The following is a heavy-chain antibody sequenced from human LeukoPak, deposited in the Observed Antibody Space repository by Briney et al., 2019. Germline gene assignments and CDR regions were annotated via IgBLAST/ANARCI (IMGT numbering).Heavy chain of an antibody. V-gene: IGHV3-30*01. D-gene: IGHD6-13*01. CDR1: GFTFSSYA. CDR2: ISYDGSNK. J-gene: IGHJ5*02. Sequence: GGSLRLSCAASGFTFSSYAMHWVRQAPGKGLAGVAVISYDGSNKYYADSVKGRFTISRDNSKNTLYLQMNSLRAEDTAVYYCARVAAAGTTTLIWWFDPWGQGTLVTVS. CDR3: ARVAAAGTTTLIWWFDP.